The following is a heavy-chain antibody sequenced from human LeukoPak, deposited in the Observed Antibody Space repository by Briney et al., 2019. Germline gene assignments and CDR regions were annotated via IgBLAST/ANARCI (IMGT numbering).Heavy chain of an antibody. V-gene: IGHV4-39*01. CDR1: GGSISSISSNNYH. J-gene: IGHJ5*02. CDR3: ARHYGP. D-gene: IGHD3-10*01. CDR2: IYYSGST. Sequence: PSETLSLTCIVSGGSISSISSNNYHWGWIRQPPGKGLEWIGSIYYSGSTYYNPSLKSRVTISVDTSKNQFSLKLNSVTAADTAVYYCARHYGPWGRGTLVTVSS.